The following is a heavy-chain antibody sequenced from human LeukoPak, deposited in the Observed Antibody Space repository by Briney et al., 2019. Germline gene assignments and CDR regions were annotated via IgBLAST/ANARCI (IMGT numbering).Heavy chain of an antibody. D-gene: IGHD3-10*01. V-gene: IGHV1-2*04. J-gene: IGHJ4*02. CDR1: GYTFTSYD. CDR2: INPNSGGT. CDR3: ARVTTRGVINYFDY. Sequence: ASVKVSCKTSGYTFTSYDMNWVRQAPGQGLEWMGWINPNSGGTNYAQKFQGWVTMTRDTSISTAYMELSRLRSDDTAVYYCARVTTRGVINYFDYWGQGTLVTVSS.